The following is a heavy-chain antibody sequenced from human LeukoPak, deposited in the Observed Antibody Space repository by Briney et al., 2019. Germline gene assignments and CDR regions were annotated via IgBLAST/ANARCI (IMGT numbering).Heavy chain of an antibody. Sequence: GGSLRLSCTSSGYIFSHYGMYWVRQAPGKGLEWVAVIWADGNKKYTADSVKGRFAISRDNSRNILYLQMSNLRAEDTAIYYCARDSTNSNYYMDVWGKGISVTVSS. CDR2: IWADGNKK. V-gene: IGHV3-33*07. D-gene: IGHD2-8*01. CDR3: ARDSTNSNYYMDV. J-gene: IGHJ6*03. CDR1: GYIFSHYG.